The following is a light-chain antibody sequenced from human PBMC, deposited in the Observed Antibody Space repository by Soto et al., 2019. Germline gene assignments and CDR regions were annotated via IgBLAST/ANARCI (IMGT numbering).Light chain of an antibody. CDR1: QSVSSTY. J-gene: IGKJ1*01. CDR3: QHLFNSLPWT. V-gene: IGKV3-20*01. CDR2: GAS. Sequence: EIVLTQSPGTLSLSPGERATLSCRASQSVSSTYLIWYQQKPGQAPRLLIYGASSRATGVPDRFSAGGSGTHVTLTISRREPGGFAVYYCQHLFNSLPWTFGQGTKVEIK.